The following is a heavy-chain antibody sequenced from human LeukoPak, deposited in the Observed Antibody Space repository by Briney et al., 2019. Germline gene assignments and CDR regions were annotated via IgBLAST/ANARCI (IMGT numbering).Heavy chain of an antibody. Sequence: SGGSLRLSCAASGFTFSNYWMSWVRQAPGKGLEWLANIKQDGSEKYYVDSVKGRFTISRDSAKNSLFLQMNSLRAEDTAVYYCATKLPAAGRGFDYWGQGTLVTVSS. CDR2: IKQDGSEK. D-gene: IGHD6-13*01. V-gene: IGHV3-7*03. J-gene: IGHJ4*02. CDR1: GFTFSNYW. CDR3: ATKLPAAGRGFDY.